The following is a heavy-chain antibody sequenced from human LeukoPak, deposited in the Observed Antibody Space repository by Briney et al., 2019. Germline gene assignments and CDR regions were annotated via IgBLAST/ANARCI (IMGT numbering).Heavy chain of an antibody. Sequence: SQTLSLTCTVSGGSISSSSYYWGWIRQPPGKGLEWIGSIYYSGSTYYNPSLKSRVTISVDTSKNQFSLKLSSVTAADTAVYYCARHGDSYSSSWYPTTPLGYWGQGTLVTVSS. D-gene: IGHD6-13*01. CDR2: IYYSGST. J-gene: IGHJ4*02. CDR1: GGSISSSSYY. CDR3: ARHGDSYSSSWYPTTPLGY. V-gene: IGHV4-39*01.